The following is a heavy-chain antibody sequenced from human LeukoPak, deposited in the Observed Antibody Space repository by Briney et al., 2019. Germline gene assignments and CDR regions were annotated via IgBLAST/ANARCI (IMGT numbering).Heavy chain of an antibody. CDR3: ARGKGYCSSTSCYADY. Sequence: GGSLRLSCAASGFTFSSYSMNWVRQAPGKGLEWVSSISSSSSYIYYADSVKGRFTISRDNAKNSLYLQMNSLRAEDTAVYYCARGKGYCSSTSCYADYWGQGTLVTVSS. J-gene: IGHJ4*02. CDR2: ISSSSSYI. V-gene: IGHV3-21*01. D-gene: IGHD2-2*01. CDR1: GFTFSSYS.